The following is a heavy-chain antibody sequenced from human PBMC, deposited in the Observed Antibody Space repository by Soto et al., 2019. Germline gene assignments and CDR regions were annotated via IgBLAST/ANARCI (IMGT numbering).Heavy chain of an antibody. Sequence: QLQLQESGPGLVKPSETLSVTCIVSGGSVSSSNFFWGWIRQPPGKGLEWIGSIYFSGNTYYNPSLKSRVTLFVDTSKNQFSLKLTSVTAADTAVYYCVRGVSGTLFDFWGQGTLVTASS. V-gene: IGHV4-39*01. CDR1: GGSVSSSNFF. CDR3: VRGVSGTLFDF. D-gene: IGHD3-3*01. CDR2: IYFSGNT. J-gene: IGHJ4*02.